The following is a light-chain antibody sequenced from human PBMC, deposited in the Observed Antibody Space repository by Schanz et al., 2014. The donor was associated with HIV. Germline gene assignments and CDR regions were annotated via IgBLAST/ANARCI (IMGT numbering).Light chain of an antibody. CDR3: QQYDSSPPT. V-gene: IGKV3-15*01. CDR1: RSVNSN. J-gene: IGKJ3*01. Sequence: EIVMTQSPVTLSVSPGERVTLSCRASRSVNSNLAWYQQKPGQAPRLLIYRASTRATGIPARFSGSGSGTDFTLTISRLEPEDFAVYYCQQYDSSPPTFGPGTKVDIK. CDR2: RAS.